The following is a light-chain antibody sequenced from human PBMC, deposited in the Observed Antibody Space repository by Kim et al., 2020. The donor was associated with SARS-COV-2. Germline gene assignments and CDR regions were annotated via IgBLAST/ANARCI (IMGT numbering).Light chain of an antibody. CDR3: CSYAGSYTV. J-gene: IGLJ3*02. V-gene: IGLV2-11*01. Sequence: PGQSVTISCTGTSSDVGGYNYVSWYQQHPGKAPELMIYDVSKRPSGVPDRFSGSKSGNTASLTISGLQAEDEADYYCCSYAGSYTVFGGGTQLTVL. CDR1: SSDVGGYNY. CDR2: DVS.